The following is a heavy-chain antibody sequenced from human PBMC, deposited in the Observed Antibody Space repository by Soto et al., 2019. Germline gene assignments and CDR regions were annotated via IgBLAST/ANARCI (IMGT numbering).Heavy chain of an antibody. Sequence: GGSLRLSCAASGLTLSRYSMNWVRQAPGKGLEWVSYVSSSSGTKYYANSVKGRFTISRDNAGNSLYLQMNSLSDEDTAVYYCASSRIEAPGSAFDIWGQGTLVTVSS. D-gene: IGHD6-13*01. CDR1: GLTLSRYS. J-gene: IGHJ3*02. CDR3: ASSRIEAPGSAFDI. CDR2: VSSSSGTK. V-gene: IGHV3-48*02.